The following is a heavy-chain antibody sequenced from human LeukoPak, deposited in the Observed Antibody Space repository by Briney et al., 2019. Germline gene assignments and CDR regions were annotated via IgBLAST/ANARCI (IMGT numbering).Heavy chain of an antibody. V-gene: IGHV4-39*07. CDR1: GGSISNSSYY. Sequence: SETLSLTCTASGGSISNSSYYWGWIRQPPGKGLEWIGSLLYSGTTYYNPSLRSRVTMSVDTSKNQFSLNLSSLTAADTAMYYCARDVFEPYYFDYWGQGSLVTVSS. J-gene: IGHJ4*02. D-gene: IGHD3-10*01. CDR3: ARDVFEPYYFDY. CDR2: LLYSGTT.